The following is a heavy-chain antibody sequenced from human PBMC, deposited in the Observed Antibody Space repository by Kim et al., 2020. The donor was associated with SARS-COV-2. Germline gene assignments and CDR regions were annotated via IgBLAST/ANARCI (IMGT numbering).Heavy chain of an antibody. CDR1: GYSFSGYW. CDR2: TSPGDSTS. D-gene: IGHD3-10*01. V-gene: IGHV5-51*01. Sequence: GESLKISCKASGYSFSGYWIVWVRQMPGRGLEWMGSTSPGDSTSKYSPFFQGQVTMSADKSINTAYLQWSSLKASDTAMYYCARRGGYGSQYYYKDW. J-gene: IGHJ5*01. CDR3: ARRGGYGSQYYYKDW.